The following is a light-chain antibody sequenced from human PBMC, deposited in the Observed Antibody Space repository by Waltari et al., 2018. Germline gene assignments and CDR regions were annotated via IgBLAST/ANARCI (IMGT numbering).Light chain of an antibody. J-gene: IGLJ1*01. V-gene: IGLV2-23*02. CDR2: EVD. Sequence: QSALTQPASVSGSPGQSITISCTGTRSDIGSFNLVSWYQQHTGKAPKLLSYEVDKRTSGVSDRFSGSKSGNTASLTISGLQAEDETDYYCYSYAGAITYVFGTGTKVTVL. CDR1: RSDIGSFNL. CDR3: YSYAGAITYV.